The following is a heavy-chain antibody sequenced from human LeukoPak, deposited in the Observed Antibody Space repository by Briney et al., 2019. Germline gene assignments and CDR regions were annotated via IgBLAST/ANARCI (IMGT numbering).Heavy chain of an antibody. Sequence: GGPLRLSCVASGFVFNNYGMNWVRQAPGSGLEWVAFIRYSGSRIYYADSVKGRFTISRDNSRNTLYLQMNSLRPDDTAVYHCARDWGYYGSGSYIFDYWGQGTLLTVSS. V-gene: IGHV3-30*02. CDR1: GFVFNNYG. CDR2: IRYSGSRI. D-gene: IGHD3-10*01. J-gene: IGHJ4*02. CDR3: ARDWGYYGSGSYIFDY.